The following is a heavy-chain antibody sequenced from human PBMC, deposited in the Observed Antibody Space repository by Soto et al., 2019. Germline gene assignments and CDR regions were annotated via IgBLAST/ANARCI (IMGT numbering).Heavy chain of an antibody. V-gene: IGHV2-5*02. CDR2: IYWDDDK. J-gene: IGHJ4*02. Sequence: QITLKESGPTLVRPTQTLTLTCTVSGFSLDTWGVGVGWVRQPPGKAPEWLALIYWDDDKRYSPSLKNTLTITKDTSKNQVVLTVTNMDPVYTVTYYCARALGSWGSYYFDHWGQGTLVTVSS. CDR3: ARALGSWGSYYFDH. D-gene: IGHD3-16*01. CDR1: GFSLDTWGVG.